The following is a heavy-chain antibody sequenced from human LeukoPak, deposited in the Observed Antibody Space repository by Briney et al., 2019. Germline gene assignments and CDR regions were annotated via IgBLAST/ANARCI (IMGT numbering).Heavy chain of an antibody. V-gene: IGHV3-11*04. Sequence: PGGSLRLSCAASGFTFSDYYMSWIRQAPGKGLEWVSYISSSGSTIYYADSVKGRFTISRDNAKNSLYLQMNSLRAEGTAVYYCARDSRYDFWSGYEYNWFDPWGQGTLVTVSS. D-gene: IGHD3-3*01. CDR1: GFTFSDYY. CDR3: ARDSRYDFWSGYEYNWFDP. J-gene: IGHJ5*02. CDR2: ISSSGSTI.